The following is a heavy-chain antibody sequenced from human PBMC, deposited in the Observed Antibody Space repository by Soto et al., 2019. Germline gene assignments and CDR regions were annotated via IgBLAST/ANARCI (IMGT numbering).Heavy chain of an antibody. CDR1: AFTFRNYG. J-gene: IGHJ4*02. V-gene: IGHV3-23*01. Sequence: EVQLLESGGGLVQPGGSLRLSCAASAFTFRNYGMNWVRKAPGKGLEWVSAISGSGDNTYYADSVKGRFTISRDNSKNILYLQMNSLRAEDTAVYYCAKETGHRGPYDYWSQGTLVTVSS. CDR2: ISGSGDNT. D-gene: IGHD5-12*01. CDR3: AKETGHRGPYDY.